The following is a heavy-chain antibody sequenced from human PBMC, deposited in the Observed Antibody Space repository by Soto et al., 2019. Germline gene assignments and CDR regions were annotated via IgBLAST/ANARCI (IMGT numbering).Heavy chain of an antibody. CDR3: ARHLRIQLWSKHAFDT. D-gene: IGHD5-18*01. CDR1: GGSISSYY. J-gene: IGHJ3*02. V-gene: IGHV4-59*08. Sequence: SETLSLTCTVAGGSISSYYWSWIRQPPGKGLEWIGYIYYSGSTNYNPSLKSRVTISVDTSKNQFSLKLSSVTAADTAVYYCARHLRIQLWSKHAFDTWGQGTMVTVSS. CDR2: IYYSGST.